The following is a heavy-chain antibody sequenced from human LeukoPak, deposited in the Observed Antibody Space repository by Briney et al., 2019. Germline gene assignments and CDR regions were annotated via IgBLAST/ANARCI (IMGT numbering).Heavy chain of an antibody. V-gene: IGHV4-59*08. J-gene: IGHJ4*02. CDR2: IYYSGST. Sequence: PSETLSLTCTVSGGSISSYYWSWIRQPAGKGLEWIGRIYYSGSTNYNPSLKSRVTISVDTSKNQFSLKLSSVTAADTAVYYCARQGDSIAAAGTFDYWGQGTLVTVSS. D-gene: IGHD6-13*01. CDR3: ARQGDSIAAAGTFDY. CDR1: GGSISSYY.